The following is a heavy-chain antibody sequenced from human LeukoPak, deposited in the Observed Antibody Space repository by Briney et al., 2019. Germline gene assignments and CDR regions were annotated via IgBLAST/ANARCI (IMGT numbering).Heavy chain of an antibody. CDR2: ISYDASNK. CDR1: GFTFISYG. CDR3: ARSTVYCGGDCYIGPLDY. D-gene: IGHD2-21*02. Sequence: PGGSLRLSCAASGFTFISYGMHWVRQAPGKGLEWVAVISYDASNKYYADSVKGRFTISRDNSKNTLYLQMNSLRAEDTAVYYCARSTVYCGGDCYIGPLDYWGQGTLVTVSS. J-gene: IGHJ4*02. V-gene: IGHV3-30*03.